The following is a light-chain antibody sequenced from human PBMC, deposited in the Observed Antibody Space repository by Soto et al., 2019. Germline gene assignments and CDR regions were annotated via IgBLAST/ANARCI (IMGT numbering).Light chain of an antibody. CDR3: CSFAGSGYV. CDR2: EVS. J-gene: IGLJ1*01. Sequence: QSALPQPPSASGSLGQSVTISCTGASSDVGGYNFVSWFQQRPGEAPKLLIYEVSNRPSGVPDRFSGSKSGNTASLTVSGLQADDEADYYCCSFAGSGYVCGSGTKVTVL. V-gene: IGLV2-8*01. CDR1: SSDVGGYNF.